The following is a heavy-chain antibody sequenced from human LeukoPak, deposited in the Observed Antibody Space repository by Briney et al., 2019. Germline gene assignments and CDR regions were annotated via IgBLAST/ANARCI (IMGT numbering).Heavy chain of an antibody. CDR2: IYHSGST. CDR1: GYSISCGYY. J-gene: IGHJ2*01. V-gene: IGHV4-38-2*01. D-gene: IGHD3-22*01. Sequence: SETLSLTCAVSGYSISCGYYWGWIRQPPGKGLEWIGSIYHSGSTYYNPSLKSRVTISVDTSKNQFSLKLSSVTAADTAVYYCARDSSGYYYGYWYFDLWGRGTLVTVSS. CDR3: ARDSSGYYYGYWYFDL.